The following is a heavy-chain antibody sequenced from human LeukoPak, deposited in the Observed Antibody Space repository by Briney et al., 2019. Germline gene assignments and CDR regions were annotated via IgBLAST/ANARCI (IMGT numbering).Heavy chain of an antibody. Sequence: SVKVSCKASGGTFSSYAISWVRQAPGQGLEWMGGIIPIFGTANYAQKFRGRVTITADESTSTAYMELSSLRSEDTAVYYCARLPEYSSSSRRAFDIWGQGTMVTVSS. CDR3: ARLPEYSSSSRRAFDI. CDR2: IIPIFGTA. V-gene: IGHV1-69*13. CDR1: GGTFSSYA. J-gene: IGHJ3*02. D-gene: IGHD6-6*01.